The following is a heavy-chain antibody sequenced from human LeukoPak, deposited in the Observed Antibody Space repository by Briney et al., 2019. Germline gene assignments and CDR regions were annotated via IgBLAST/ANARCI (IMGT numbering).Heavy chain of an antibody. D-gene: IGHD2-15*01. CDR3: AKDRQGCSGGSCYYSTDY. J-gene: IGHJ4*02. CDR2: ISASGGST. Sequence: PGGSLRLSCAASGFTFSSSAMSWVRQVPGKGLEWVSGISASGGSTSYADSVRGRFTISRDNSKNTLYVQMNSLRDEDTAVYYCAKDRQGCSGGSCYYSTDYWGQGTLVTVSS. CDR1: GFTFSSSA. V-gene: IGHV3-23*01.